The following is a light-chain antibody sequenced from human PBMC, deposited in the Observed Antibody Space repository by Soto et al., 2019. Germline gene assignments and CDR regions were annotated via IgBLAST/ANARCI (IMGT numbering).Light chain of an antibody. V-gene: IGKV1-39*01. CDR2: TAS. CDR3: QQSYSTPHT. CDR1: QRVTTY. Sequence: IQMTQSPSSLSASVGDRVTITCRASQRVTTYLNWYQQKPGKAPKLLISTASTLQRGVPSRFSGSGSGTDFTLTITTLQPGDFATYFCQQSYSTPHTFGQGTKLEIK. J-gene: IGKJ2*01.